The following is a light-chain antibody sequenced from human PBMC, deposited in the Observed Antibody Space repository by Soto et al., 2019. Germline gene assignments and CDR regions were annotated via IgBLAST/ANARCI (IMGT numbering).Light chain of an antibody. CDR1: QSISTY. CDR2: KAS. Sequence: DIQMTQSPSTLSASVGDRVAITCRASQSISTYLAWYQQKPGKAPKLLIYKASSLESGVPSRFSVSGSGAEFTLTISSLQPDDFATYYCQQYNTYSRTFGQGTKVEIK. V-gene: IGKV1-5*03. CDR3: QQYNTYSRT. J-gene: IGKJ1*01.